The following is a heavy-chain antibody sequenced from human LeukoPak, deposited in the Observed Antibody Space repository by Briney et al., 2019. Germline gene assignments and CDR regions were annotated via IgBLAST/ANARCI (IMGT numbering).Heavy chain of an antibody. CDR1: GYSFTSGHY. CDR3: ARALYYGSGPDY. CDR2: IYHTGSA. V-gene: IGHV4-38-2*01. J-gene: IGHJ4*02. Sequence: SETLSLTCSVSGYSFTSGHYWGWIRQPPGKGLEWIANIYHTGSAHYNPSLKSRVTISVDTSKNQFSLKLSSVTAADTAVYYCARALYYGSGPDYWGQGTLVTVSA. D-gene: IGHD3-10*01.